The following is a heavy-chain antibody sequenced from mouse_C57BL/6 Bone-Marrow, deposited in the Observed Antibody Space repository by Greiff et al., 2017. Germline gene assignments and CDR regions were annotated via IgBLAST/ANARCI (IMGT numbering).Heavy chain of an antibody. Sequence: EVMLVESGGDLVKPGGSLKLSCAASGFTFSSYGMSWVRQTPDKRLEWVATISSGGSYTYYPDSVKGRFTISRDNAKNTLYLQMSSLKSEDTAMYYCARHEIYDGYFWFAYWGQGTLVTVSA. V-gene: IGHV5-6*01. D-gene: IGHD2-3*01. CDR1: GFTFSSYG. CDR2: ISSGGSYT. J-gene: IGHJ3*01. CDR3: ARHEIYDGYFWFAY.